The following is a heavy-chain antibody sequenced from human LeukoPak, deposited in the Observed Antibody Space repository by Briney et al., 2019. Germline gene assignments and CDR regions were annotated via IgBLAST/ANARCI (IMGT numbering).Heavy chain of an antibody. J-gene: IGHJ4*02. Sequence: ASVKVSRKASGYTFTSYGISWVRQAPGQGLEWMGWISVYNGNTNYAQKFQGRVTMTTDTSASTAYMELRSLISDDTAVYYCARATAGNFDYWGQGTLVTASS. D-gene: IGHD1-14*01. CDR1: GYTFTSYG. V-gene: IGHV1-18*01. CDR2: ISVYNGNT. CDR3: ARATAGNFDY.